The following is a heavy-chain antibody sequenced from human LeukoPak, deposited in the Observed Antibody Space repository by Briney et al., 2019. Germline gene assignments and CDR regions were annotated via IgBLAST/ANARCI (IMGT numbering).Heavy chain of an antibody. CDR1: GYTFTSYY. D-gene: IGHD5-24*01. CDR3: ARDNVEMATDSGGEDWFDP. CDR2: INPNSGGT. Sequence: ASVKVSCKASGYTFTSYYMHWVRQAPGQGLEWMGWINPNSGGTNYAQKFQGRVTMTRDTSISTAYMELSRLRSDDTAVYYCARDNVEMATDSGGEDWFDPWGQGTLVTVSS. J-gene: IGHJ5*02. V-gene: IGHV1-2*02.